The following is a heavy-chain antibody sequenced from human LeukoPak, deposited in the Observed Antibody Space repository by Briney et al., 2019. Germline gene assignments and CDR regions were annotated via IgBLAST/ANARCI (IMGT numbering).Heavy chain of an antibody. CDR3: AREHSSSWYERHYFDD. V-gene: IGHV1-2*02. J-gene: IGHJ4*02. CDR2: INPNSGGT. D-gene: IGHD6-13*01. CDR1: GYTFTGYY. Sequence: ASVKLSCKASGYTFTGYYMHWVRQPPGQGLGWMGWINPNSGGTNYAQKFQGRVTMTRDTSISTAYMELSRLRSDDTAVYYCAREHSSSWYERHYFDDWGQGTLVTVSS.